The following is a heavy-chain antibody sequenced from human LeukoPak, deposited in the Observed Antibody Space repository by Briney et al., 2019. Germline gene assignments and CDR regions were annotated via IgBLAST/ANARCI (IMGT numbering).Heavy chain of an antibody. D-gene: IGHD2/OR15-2a*01. CDR3: ARGNFLSY. J-gene: IGHJ4*02. Sequence: SETLSLTCTVSGGSISSYYWSWTRQPPGKGLEWIGYIYYSGSTNYNPSLKSRVTISVDTSKNQFSLKLSSVTAADTAVYYCARGNFLSYWGQGTLVTVSS. CDR1: GGSISSYY. V-gene: IGHV4-59*01. CDR2: IYYSGST.